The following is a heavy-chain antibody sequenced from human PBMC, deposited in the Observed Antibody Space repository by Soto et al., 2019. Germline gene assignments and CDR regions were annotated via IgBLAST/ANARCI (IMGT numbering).Heavy chain of an antibody. CDR2: ISGGGDAA. V-gene: IGHV3-23*01. D-gene: IGHD3-10*01. Sequence: EVQLLESGGGLVQPGGSLRISCAGSGFTFINFAMNWVRQAPGKGLEWVSTISGGGDAAFFADSVRGRFTISRDNSKDTVTLQTNCLGVDDTAGYYCARKVPGSTSRPDYWYFDLWGRGTLVTVSS. CDR1: GFTFINFA. CDR3: ARKVPGSTSRPDYWYFDL. J-gene: IGHJ2*01.